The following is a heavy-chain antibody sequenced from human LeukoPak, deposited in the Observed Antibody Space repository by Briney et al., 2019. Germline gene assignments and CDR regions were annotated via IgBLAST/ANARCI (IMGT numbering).Heavy chain of an antibody. CDR3: ARINYYGNSAFDY. CDR1: GGSINSNSYY. CDR2: IYYSGST. J-gene: IGHJ4*02. V-gene: IGHV4-39*01. Sequence: SETLSLTCTVSGGSINSNSYYWGWIRQPPGKGLEWIGSIYYSGSTYYNPSLKSRVTISVDTSKNQFSLKLSFVTAADTAVFYCARINYYGNSAFDYWGQGTLVTVSS. D-gene: IGHD3-22*01.